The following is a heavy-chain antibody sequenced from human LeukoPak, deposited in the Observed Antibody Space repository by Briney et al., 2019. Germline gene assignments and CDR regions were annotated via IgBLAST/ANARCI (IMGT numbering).Heavy chain of an antibody. CDR1: GFTVSGNY. CDR2: ISGSGGST. Sequence: PGGPLRLSCAASGFTVSGNYMTWVRQAPGKGLEWVSAISGSGGSTYYADSVKGRFTISRDNTKNTLYLQLNSLRAEDTAVYYCATGNYNRPFDYWGQGTLVTVSS. CDR3: ATGNYNRPFDY. D-gene: IGHD1-7*01. J-gene: IGHJ4*02. V-gene: IGHV3-23*01.